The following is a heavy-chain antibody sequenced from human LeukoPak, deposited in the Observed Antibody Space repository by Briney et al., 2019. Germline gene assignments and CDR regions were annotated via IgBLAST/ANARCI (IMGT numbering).Heavy chain of an antibody. Sequence: SVKVSCKASGYTFTSYDINWVRQATGQGLEWMGGIIPIFGTANYAQKFQGRVTITTDESTSTAYMELSSLRSEDTAVYYCADGSYYVFWGQGTLVTVSS. V-gene: IGHV1-69*05. CDR3: ADGSYYVF. CDR2: IIPIFGTA. CDR1: GYTFTSYD. J-gene: IGHJ4*02. D-gene: IGHD1-26*01.